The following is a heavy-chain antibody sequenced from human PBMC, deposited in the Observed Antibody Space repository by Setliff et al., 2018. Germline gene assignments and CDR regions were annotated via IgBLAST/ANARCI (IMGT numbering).Heavy chain of an antibody. J-gene: IGHJ4*02. V-gene: IGHV3-72*01. CDR1: GFTFSNAW. CDR3: AKLRRDGHGLDY. D-gene: IGHD1-7*01. CDR2: IRNKVNSYIT. Sequence: GGSLRLSCAASGFTFSNAWMSWVRQAPGKGLEWVGRIRNKVNSYITQYAASVEGRFTISRDDSKNSLYLQVNSLKTEDTAVYYCAKLRRDGHGLDYWGQGTLVTVSS.